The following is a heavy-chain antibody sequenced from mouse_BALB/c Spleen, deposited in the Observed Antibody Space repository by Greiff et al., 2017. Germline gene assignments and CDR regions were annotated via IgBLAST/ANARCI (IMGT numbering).Heavy chain of an antibody. J-gene: IGHJ1*01. CDR1: GFSLSTSGMG. Sequence: QVTLKECGPGILQPSQTLSLTCSFSGFSLSTSGMGVSWIRQPSGKGLEWLAHIYWDDDKRYNPSLKSRLTISKDTSRNQVFLKITSVDTADTATYYCARRARGLPYWYFDVWGAGTTVTVSS. D-gene: IGHD2-1*01. CDR3: ARRARGLPYWYFDV. V-gene: IGHV8-12*01. CDR2: IYWDDDK.